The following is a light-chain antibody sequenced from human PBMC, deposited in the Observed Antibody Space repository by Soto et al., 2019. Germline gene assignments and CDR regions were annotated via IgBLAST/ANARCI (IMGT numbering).Light chain of an antibody. J-gene: IGKJ2*01. CDR1: QNISRS. CDR2: DAS. CDR3: QQYNDWPPYT. V-gene: IGKV3-15*01. Sequence: EIVITQSPFTLSFSALERATLSCRASQNISRSLAWYQQKPGQPPRLLIFDASARATGVPDRFSGRGSGTEFILTISRLQSEDFAVYYCQQYNDWPPYTFGQGTKVDIK.